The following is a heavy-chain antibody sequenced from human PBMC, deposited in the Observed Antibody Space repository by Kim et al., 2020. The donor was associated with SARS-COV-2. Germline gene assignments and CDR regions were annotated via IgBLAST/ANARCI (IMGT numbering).Heavy chain of an antibody. CDR2: IADGGAT. V-gene: IGHV3-15*04. CDR1: GFTFSVAW. CDR3: TTDTGVADGGWGY. J-gene: IGHJ4*02. Sequence: GGSLRLSCAASGFTFSVAWVSWVRQAPGKGLEWVGHIADGGATDLAAPVRGRFIISRDDSKNTLYLQMNSLKTEDTAVYYCTTDTGVADGGWGYWGQGT. D-gene: IGHD2-15*01.